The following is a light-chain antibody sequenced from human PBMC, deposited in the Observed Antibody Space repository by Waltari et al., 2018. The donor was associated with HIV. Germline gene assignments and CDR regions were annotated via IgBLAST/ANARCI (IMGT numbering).Light chain of an antibody. J-gene: IGLJ3*02. CDR2: ENN. CDR3: GTWDSNLSAWV. CDR1: TSNIGDNY. V-gene: IGLV1-51*02. Sequence: QSVLTQPPSVSAAPGQKVTFSCSGSTSNIGDNYVSWYQQLPGTAPKLLIYENNKRPSGIPHRFSGSKSGTSATLGITGLQTGDEADYYCGTWDSNLSAWVFGGGTKLTVL.